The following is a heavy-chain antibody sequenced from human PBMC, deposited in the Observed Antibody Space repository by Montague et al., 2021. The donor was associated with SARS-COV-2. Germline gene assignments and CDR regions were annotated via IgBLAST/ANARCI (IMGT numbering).Heavy chain of an antibody. D-gene: IGHD2-2*01. CDR2: IYHSGST. J-gene: IGHJ4*02. V-gene: IGHV4-38-2*02. CDR1: GYSISSGYY. CDR3: ARSQDCSTTSCHFDY. Sequence: SETLSLTCTVSGYSISSGYYRGWIRQPPGKGLEWIGSIYHSGSTYYNPSLKSRVTISVDTSKNQFSLKLSSVTAADTAVHYCARSQDCSTTSCHFDYWGQGTLVTASS.